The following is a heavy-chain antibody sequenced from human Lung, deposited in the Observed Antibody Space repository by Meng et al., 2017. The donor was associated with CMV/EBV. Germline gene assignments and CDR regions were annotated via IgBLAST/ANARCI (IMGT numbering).Heavy chain of an antibody. CDR1: GFTFSTSW. J-gene: IGHJ4*02. V-gene: IGHV3-7*01. CDR2: IKQDGSEK. CDR3: ARTLRTPDY. Sequence: GGSLRLSCAASGFTFSTSWMSWVRQAPGKGLEWVASIKQDGSEKYYVDSVKGRFTISRDNAKNSLYLQMNSLRAEDTAVYYCARTLRTPDYWGQGTLVTSPQ. D-gene: IGHD5/OR15-5a*01.